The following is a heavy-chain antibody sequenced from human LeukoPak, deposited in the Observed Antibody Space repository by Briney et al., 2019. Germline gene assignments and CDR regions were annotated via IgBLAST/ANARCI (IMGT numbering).Heavy chain of an antibody. Sequence: ASVKVSCKASGGTFSSHAISWVRQAPGQGLEWMGGIIPIFGTANYAQKFQGRVTITADESTSTAYMELSSLRSEDTAVYYCARVPYYYDSSGYLDYWGQGTLVTVSS. CDR1: GGTFSSHA. D-gene: IGHD3-22*01. CDR3: ARVPYYYDSSGYLDY. J-gene: IGHJ4*02. V-gene: IGHV1-69*13. CDR2: IIPIFGTA.